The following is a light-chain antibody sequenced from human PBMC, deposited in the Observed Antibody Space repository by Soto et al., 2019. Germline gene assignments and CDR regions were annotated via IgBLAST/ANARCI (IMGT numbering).Light chain of an antibody. V-gene: IGKV1-39*01. CDR3: QQSHGIPYT. CDR1: QTISTY. Sequence: DIQMTQSPSSLSASVGDRVTITCRAGQTISTYLNWYQQKPGKAPKLLIYAASSLQSGVPSRFSGSGSVTDFTLTISSLQPEDFATYYCQQSHGIPYTFGQGTKLEIK. J-gene: IGKJ2*01. CDR2: AAS.